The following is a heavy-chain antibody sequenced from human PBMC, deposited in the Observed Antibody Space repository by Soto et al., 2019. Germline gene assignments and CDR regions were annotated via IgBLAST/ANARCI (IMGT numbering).Heavy chain of an antibody. Sequence: HPGGSLRLSCAASGFTFSSYGMHWVRQAPGKGLEWVAVISYDGSNKYYADSVKGRFTISRDNSKNTLYLQMNSLRAEDTAVYYCAKDYYDSSGYNYYGMDVWGQGTTVTAP. CDR3: AKDYYDSSGYNYYGMDV. CDR2: ISYDGSNK. D-gene: IGHD3-22*01. J-gene: IGHJ6*02. V-gene: IGHV3-30*18. CDR1: GFTFSSYG.